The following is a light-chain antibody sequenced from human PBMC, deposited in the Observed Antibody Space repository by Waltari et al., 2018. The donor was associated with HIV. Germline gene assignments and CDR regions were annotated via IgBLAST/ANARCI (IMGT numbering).Light chain of an antibody. CDR1: SSNVGSYNY. Sequence: QSALTQPPSASGSPGQSVTISCTGTSSNVGSYNYVSWYQQHPGKAPKLMIYEVRQRPLGVPGRVSGSKSGNTASLTVSGLQAVDEADYYCTSYAGSNNWVFGGGTKLTVL. J-gene: IGLJ3*02. V-gene: IGLV2-8*01. CDR2: EVR. CDR3: TSYAGSNNWV.